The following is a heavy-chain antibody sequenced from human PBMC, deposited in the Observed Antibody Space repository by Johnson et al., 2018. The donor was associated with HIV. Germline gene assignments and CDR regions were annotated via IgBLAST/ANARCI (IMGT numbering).Heavy chain of an antibody. V-gene: IGHV3-30*04. CDR3: ASDYYYDSRARLGAFDI. J-gene: IGHJ3*02. CDR1: GFTFRNYA. Sequence: QVQLVESGGGVVQPGRSLRLSCAASGFTFRNYAMHWVRQAPGKGLEWVAVLSYDGSNNYYADYLKGRFTISRDNSKNTLYLQMNSLRAEDTAVYYCASDYYYDSRARLGAFDIWGQGTMVTVSS. CDR2: LSYDGSNN. D-gene: IGHD3-22*01.